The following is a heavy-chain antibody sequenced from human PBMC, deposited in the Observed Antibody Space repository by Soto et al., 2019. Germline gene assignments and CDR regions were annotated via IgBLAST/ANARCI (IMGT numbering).Heavy chain of an antibody. J-gene: IGHJ4*02. D-gene: IGHD6-13*01. V-gene: IGHV3-15*07. Sequence: DVQLVESGGDLVKPGGSLRLSCAASGFTFSDAWMNWVRQAPGKGLEWVGRIRSEADGGTTDYAAPVEGRFTISRDDSKNTLYLQMNSLKVEDTAVYYCSDTSVSGNSSWDYWGQGTLVTVSS. CDR2: IRSEADGGTT. CDR3: SDTSVSGNSSWDY. CDR1: GFTFSDAW.